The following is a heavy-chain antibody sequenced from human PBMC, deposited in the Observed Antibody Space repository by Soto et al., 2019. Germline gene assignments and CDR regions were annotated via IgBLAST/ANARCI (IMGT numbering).Heavy chain of an antibody. CDR2: ISGSGGST. D-gene: IGHD4-17*01. CDR3: AKDGTVTSAFDY. CDR1: GFTFSSYA. V-gene: IGHV3-23*01. J-gene: IGHJ4*02. Sequence: EVQLLESGGGLVQPGGSLRLSCAASGFTFSSYAMSWVRQAPGKGLEWVSAISGSGGSTYYADSVKGRFTISRDNSKNTLYLQMNSERAEDTAVYYCAKDGTVTSAFDYWGQGTLVTVSS.